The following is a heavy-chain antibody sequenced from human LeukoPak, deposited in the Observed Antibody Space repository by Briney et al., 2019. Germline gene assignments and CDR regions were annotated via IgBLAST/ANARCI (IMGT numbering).Heavy chain of an antibody. Sequence: GGSLRLSCAASGFTFSSYWMSWVRQAPGKGLEGVANIKQDGSEKYYVDSVKGRFTISRDNAKNSLYLQMNSLRAEDTAVYYCARRFGVVPAQHYYYYMDVWGKGTTVTVSS. CDR3: ARRFGVVPAQHYYYYMDV. D-gene: IGHD2-2*01. CDR2: IKQDGSEK. V-gene: IGHV3-7*01. J-gene: IGHJ6*03. CDR1: GFTFSSYW.